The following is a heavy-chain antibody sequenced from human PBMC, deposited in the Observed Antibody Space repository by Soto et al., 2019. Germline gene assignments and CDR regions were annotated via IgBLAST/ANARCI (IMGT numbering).Heavy chain of an antibody. CDR3: ARGGPIVVVPAVCDY. V-gene: IGHV1-46*03. J-gene: IGHJ4*02. CDR2: INPSGGST. D-gene: IGHD2-2*01. CDR1: GYTFTSYY. Sequence: GPSVRVSCRASGYTFTSYYMHWVRQATGQGLEWMGIINPSGGSTSYAQKFQGRVTMTRDTSTSTVYMELSSLRSEDTAVYYCARGGPIVVVPAVCDYWGQGTLVTAPQ.